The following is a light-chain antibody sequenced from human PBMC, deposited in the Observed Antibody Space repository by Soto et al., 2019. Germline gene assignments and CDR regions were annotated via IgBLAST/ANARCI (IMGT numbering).Light chain of an antibody. CDR3: QQYGSSPRT. V-gene: IGKV3-20*01. Sequence: EIVLTQSPGTLSLSPGERATLSCRASQSVSSSYLAWYQQKPGQAPRLLIYGASSRATGIPDRFSGSGSGTDFTLTISRLEPEDFAGYDCQQYGSSPRTFGPGTKVDIK. CDR1: QSVSSSY. J-gene: IGKJ3*01. CDR2: GAS.